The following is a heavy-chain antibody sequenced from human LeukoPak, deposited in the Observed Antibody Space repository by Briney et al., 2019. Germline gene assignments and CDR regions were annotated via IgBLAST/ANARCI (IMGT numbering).Heavy chain of an antibody. CDR1: GYTFTSYY. Sequence: ASVKVSCKASGYTFTSYYMHWVRQAPGQGLEWMGIINPSGGSTSYAQKFQGRVTMTRDTSTSTVYMELSSLRSEDTAVYYCARAGRDMVRGVKKNNWFDPWGQGTLVTVPS. J-gene: IGHJ5*02. D-gene: IGHD3-10*01. V-gene: IGHV1-46*01. CDR3: ARAGRDMVRGVKKNNWFDP. CDR2: INPSGGST.